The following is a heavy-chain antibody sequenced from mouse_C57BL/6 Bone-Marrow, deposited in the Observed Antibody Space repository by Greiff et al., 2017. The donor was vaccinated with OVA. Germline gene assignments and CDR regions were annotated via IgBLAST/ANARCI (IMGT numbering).Heavy chain of an antibody. CDR2: INSDGGST. V-gene: IGHV5-2*03. Sequence: EVKLVESGGGLVQPGESLKLSCESNEYEFPSHDMSWVRQTPEKRLELVAAINSDGGSTYYPDTMERRFIISRDNTKKTLYLQMSSLRSEDTALYYCARHRITTVVAHAMDYWGQGTSVTVSS. CDR1: EYEFPSHD. CDR3: ARHRITTVVAHAMDY. D-gene: IGHD1-1*01. J-gene: IGHJ4*01.